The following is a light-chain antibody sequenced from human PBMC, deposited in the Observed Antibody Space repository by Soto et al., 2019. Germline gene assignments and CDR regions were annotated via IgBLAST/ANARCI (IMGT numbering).Light chain of an antibody. J-gene: IGLJ3*02. Sequence: QAVVTQEPSLTVSPGGTVTLTCGSGIGPVTSGPFPYWFKQKPGQAPRKLIYGATNRHSWTPARFSGSLVGGKAALTLSGPQPEDEADYYCLVFCNRPGGFGGGPKVT. CDR2: GAT. CDR1: IGPVTSGPF. V-gene: IGLV7-46*01. CDR3: LVFCNRPGG.